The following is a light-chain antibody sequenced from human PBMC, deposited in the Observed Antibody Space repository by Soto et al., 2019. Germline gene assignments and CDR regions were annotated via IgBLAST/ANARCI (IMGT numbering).Light chain of an antibody. J-gene: IGLJ2*01. CDR2: EVR. CDR1: NRDVGSYNL. CDR3: CSYAGSYTLGV. Sequence: QSVLTQPASVSGSPGQSITIACTGTNRDVGSYNLVSWYQQRPGEAPKLIISEVRNRPSGISYRFTGSKSGNTASLTISGLQAEDEADYYCCSYAGSYTLGVFGGGTKVTVL. V-gene: IGLV2-14*01.